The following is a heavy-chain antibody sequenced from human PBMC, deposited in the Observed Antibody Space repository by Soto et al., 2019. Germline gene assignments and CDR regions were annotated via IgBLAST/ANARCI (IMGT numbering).Heavy chain of an antibody. Sequence: QVQLVESGGGVVQPGRSLRLSCAASGFTFSSYAMHWVRQAPGKGLEWVAVISYDGSNKYYADSVKGRFTISRDNSKYTQYLQMNSLRAEDTAVYYCARTPGYCSGGSCLGNYYYYGMDVWGQGTTVTVAS. V-gene: IGHV3-30-3*01. CDR2: ISYDGSNK. CDR1: GFTFSSYA. D-gene: IGHD2-15*01. CDR3: ARTPGYCSGGSCLGNYYYYGMDV. J-gene: IGHJ6*02.